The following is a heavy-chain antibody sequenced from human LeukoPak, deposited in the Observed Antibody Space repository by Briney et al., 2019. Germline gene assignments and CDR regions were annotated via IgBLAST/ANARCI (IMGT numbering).Heavy chain of an antibody. Sequence: ASVKVSCTASGYTFTTYFVHWVRQTPGQGLEWMAIIDPSEGSTNHAQKFRGRVTMTRDTSTSTVYMELSSLRSEDTAMYFCARGCRVVPGVHNVGRTQYYNGMDVWGQGTTVTVSS. V-gene: IGHV1-46*01. CDR2: IDPSEGST. J-gene: IGHJ6*02. CDR1: GYTFTTYF. D-gene: IGHD2-2*01. CDR3: ARGCRVVPGVHNVGRTQYYNGMDV.